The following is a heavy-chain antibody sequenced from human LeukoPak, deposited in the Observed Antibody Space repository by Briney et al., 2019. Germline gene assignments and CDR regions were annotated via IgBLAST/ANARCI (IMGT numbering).Heavy chain of an antibody. J-gene: IGHJ4*02. V-gene: IGHV3-30*04. CDR3: ARDGNPFNGYSYFDY. CDR2: ISYDGSNK. D-gene: IGHD5-18*01. CDR1: GFTFSSCA. Sequence: GGSLRLSCAASGFTFSSCAMHWVRQAPGKGLEWVAVISYDGSNKYYADSVKGRFTISRDNSKNTLYLQMNSLRAEDTAVYYCARDGNPFNGYSYFDYWGQGTLVTVSS.